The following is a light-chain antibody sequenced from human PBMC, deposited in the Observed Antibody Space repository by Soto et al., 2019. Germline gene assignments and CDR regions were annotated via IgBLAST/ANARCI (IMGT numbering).Light chain of an antibody. V-gene: IGKV1-5*03. J-gene: IGKJ2*01. CDR3: QQYNSYST. CDR2: KAS. Sequence: DIQMTQSPSTLSASVGDRITITCRASQSISSLLAWYQQKPGKAPKLLIYKASTLESGVPSRFSDSGSGTEFTLTISGLQPDDFATYYCQQYNSYSTFGQGTKLEMK. CDR1: QSISSL.